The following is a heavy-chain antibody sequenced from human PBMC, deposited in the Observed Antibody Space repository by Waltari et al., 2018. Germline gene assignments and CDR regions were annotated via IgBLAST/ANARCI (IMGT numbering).Heavy chain of an antibody. V-gene: IGHV3-21*01. CDR1: GFTFRSYS. CDR2: ISSSSSYI. CDR3: ARRAAAGTGAFDI. J-gene: IGHJ3*02. D-gene: IGHD6-13*01. Sequence: EVQLVESGGGLVKPGGSLRLSCAPSGFTFRSYSMNWVRQAPGKGLEWVSSISSSSSYIYYADSVKGRFTISRDNAKNSLYLQMNSLRAEDTAVYYGARRAAAGTGAFDIWGQGTMVTVSS.